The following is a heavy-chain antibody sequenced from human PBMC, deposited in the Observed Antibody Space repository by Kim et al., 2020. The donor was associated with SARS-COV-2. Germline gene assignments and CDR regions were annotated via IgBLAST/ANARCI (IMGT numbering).Heavy chain of an antibody. V-gene: IGHV1-2*06. Sequence: ASVKVSCKASGYTFTGYYMHWVRQAPGQGLEWMGRINPNSGGTNYAQKFQGRVTMTRDTSISTAYMELSRLRSDDTAVYYCASRPLDYYWFDPWGQGTLVTVSS. D-gene: IGHD3-16*01. CDR2: INPNSGGT. CDR3: ASRPLDYYWFDP. CDR1: GYTFTGYY. J-gene: IGHJ5*02.